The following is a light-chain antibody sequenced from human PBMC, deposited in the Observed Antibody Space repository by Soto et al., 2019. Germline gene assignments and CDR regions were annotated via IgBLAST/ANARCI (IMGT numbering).Light chain of an antibody. Sequence: DIQMTQSPSTLSASIGDRVTITCRASQSLHSWLAWYQQKPGKAPKLLIYKASNLESGVPSRFSGSGSGTEFTLTISSLQPDDYATYYCQQYIDYFTFGGGTKVDIK. J-gene: IGKJ4*01. V-gene: IGKV1-5*03. CDR2: KAS. CDR3: QQYIDYFT. CDR1: QSLHSW.